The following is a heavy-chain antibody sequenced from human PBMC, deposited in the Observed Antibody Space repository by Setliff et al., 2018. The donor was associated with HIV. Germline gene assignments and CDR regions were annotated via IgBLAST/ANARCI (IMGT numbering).Heavy chain of an antibody. D-gene: IGHD3-22*01. V-gene: IGHV4-61*09. CDR2: IYTSGST. CDR1: GGSISSGSYY. CDR3: ARWPPHRSSDYDQEYYFDY. Sequence: SETLSLTCTVSGGSISSGSYYWSWIRQPAGKRLEWIGHIYTSGSTNYNPSLKSRVTISVDTSKNQFSLKLSSVTAADTAVYYCARWPPHRSSDYDQEYYFDYWGQGTLVTVSS. J-gene: IGHJ4*02.